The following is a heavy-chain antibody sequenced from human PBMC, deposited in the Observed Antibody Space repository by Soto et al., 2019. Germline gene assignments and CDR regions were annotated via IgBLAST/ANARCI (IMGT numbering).Heavy chain of an antibody. Sequence: GGSLRLCCAASGFTFSSYGMHWVRQARGKGLEWVAVISYDGSNKYYADSVKGRFTISRDNSKNTLYLQMNSLRAEDTAVYYCAKEQVSVGATSYGDYFDDWGQGTLVTVS. D-gene: IGHD1-26*01. CDR2: ISYDGSNK. CDR3: AKEQVSVGATSYGDYFDD. CDR1: GFTFSSYG. J-gene: IGHJ4*02. V-gene: IGHV3-30*18.